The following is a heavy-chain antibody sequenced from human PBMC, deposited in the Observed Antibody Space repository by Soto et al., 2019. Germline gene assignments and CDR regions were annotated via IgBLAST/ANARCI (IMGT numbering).Heavy chain of an antibody. Sequence: QAQLVQSGAEVKKPGASVKVSCKASGYTFTSYGISWVRQAPGQGLEWMGWISAYNGNTNYAQKLQGRVTMTTDTSTSTAYMELRSLRSDDTAVYYCASFSIAATDPYGMDVWGQGTTVTVSS. D-gene: IGHD6-13*01. V-gene: IGHV1-18*01. J-gene: IGHJ6*02. CDR1: GYTFTSYG. CDR3: ASFSIAATDPYGMDV. CDR2: ISAYNGNT.